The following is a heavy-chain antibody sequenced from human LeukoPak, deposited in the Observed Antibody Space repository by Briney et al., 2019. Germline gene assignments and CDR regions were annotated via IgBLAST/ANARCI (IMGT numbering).Heavy chain of an antibody. CDR2: IYPGDSDT. J-gene: IGHJ6*02. CDR1: GYSFSTYW. V-gene: IGHV5-51*01. Sequence: GESLKISCKGSGYSFSTYWIGWVRQMPGKGLEWMGIIYPGDSDTRYSPSFQGQATISADKSISTAYLQWSSLKASDTAMYYCARHLKLRYRSKPRTYYYYGMDVWGQGTTVTVSS. CDR3: ARHLKLRYRSKPRTYYYYGMDV. D-gene: IGHD1-14*01.